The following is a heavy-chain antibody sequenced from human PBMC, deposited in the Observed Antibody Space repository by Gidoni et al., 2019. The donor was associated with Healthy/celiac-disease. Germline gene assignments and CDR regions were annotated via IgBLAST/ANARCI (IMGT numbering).Heavy chain of an antibody. CDR2: IYYSGST. Sequence: QLQLQESGPGLVKPSETLSLTCTVSGGSISSSRYYGGWIRQPPGKGLEWIGSIYYSGSTYYNPSLKSRVTISVDTSKNQFSLKLSSVTAADTAVYYCARLPEDCSGGSCYLNLFDYWGQGTLVTVSS. CDR3: ARLPEDCSGGSCYLNLFDY. V-gene: IGHV4-39*01. J-gene: IGHJ4*02. D-gene: IGHD2-15*01. CDR1: GGSISSSRYY.